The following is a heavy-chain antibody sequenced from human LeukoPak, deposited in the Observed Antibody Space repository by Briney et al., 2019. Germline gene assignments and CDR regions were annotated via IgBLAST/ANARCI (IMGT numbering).Heavy chain of an antibody. CDR1: GFTFSSYS. CDR3: ARDSLYSSSSFDY. J-gene: IGHJ4*02. V-gene: IGHV3-21*01. D-gene: IGHD6-13*01. CDR2: ISSSSSYI. Sequence: PGGSLRLSCAASGFTFSSYSMNWVRQAPGKGLELVSSISSSSSYIYYADSVKGRFTISRDNAKNSLYLQMNSLRAEDTAVYYCARDSLYSSSSFDYWGQGTLVTVSS.